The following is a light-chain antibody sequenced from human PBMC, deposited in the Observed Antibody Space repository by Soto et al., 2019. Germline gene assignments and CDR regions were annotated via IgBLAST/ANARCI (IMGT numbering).Light chain of an antibody. V-gene: IGLV2-14*01. CDR3: SSYRSTSTLWV. Sequence: QSALTQPASVSGSPGQSITISCTGTSSDVGGYNYVSWYQQHPGKAPKLMIYEVTNRPSGVSNRFSGSKSGNTASLTISGLQAEDEADYHCSSYRSTSTLWVFGTGTKLTVL. CDR1: SSDVGGYNY. CDR2: EVT. J-gene: IGLJ1*01.